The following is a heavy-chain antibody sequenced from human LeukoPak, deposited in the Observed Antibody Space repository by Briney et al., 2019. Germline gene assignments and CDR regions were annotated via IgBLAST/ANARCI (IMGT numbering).Heavy chain of an antibody. J-gene: IGHJ4*02. CDR2: INHSGST. D-gene: IGHD3-22*01. CDR1: GGSFSGYY. Sequence: SETLSLTCAVYGGSFSGYYWSWIRQPPGKGLEWIGEINHSGSTNYNPSLKSRVTISVDTSKNQFSLKLSSVTAADTAVYYCAGGYGYDSSGYFYYFDYWGQGTLVTVSS. V-gene: IGHV4-34*01. CDR3: AGGYGYDSSGYFYYFDY.